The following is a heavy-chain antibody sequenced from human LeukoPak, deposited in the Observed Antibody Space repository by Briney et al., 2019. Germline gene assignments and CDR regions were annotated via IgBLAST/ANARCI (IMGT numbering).Heavy chain of an antibody. CDR3: AGLNRAYYYDSSGYYVPRGRNWYFDL. CDR1: GGSISSYY. V-gene: IGHV4-59*08. D-gene: IGHD3-22*01. CDR2: IYYSGST. J-gene: IGHJ2*01. Sequence: RSETLSLTCTVSGGSISSYYWSWIRQPPGKGLEWIGYIYYSGSTNYNPSLKSRVTISVDTSKNQFSLKLSSVTAADTAVYYCAGLNRAYYYDSSGYYVPRGRNWYFDLWGRGTLVTVSS.